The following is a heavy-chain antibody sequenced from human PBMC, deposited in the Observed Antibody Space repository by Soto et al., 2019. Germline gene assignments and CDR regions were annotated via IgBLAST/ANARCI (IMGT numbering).Heavy chain of an antibody. D-gene: IGHD5-12*01. V-gene: IGHV4-59*12. CDR1: GGSISSYY. CDR3: ARGVAAGRNFDY. CDR2: IYYSGST. J-gene: IGHJ4*02. Sequence: PSETLSLTCTVSGGSISSYYWTWIRQPPGKGLEWIGYIYYSGSTNYNPSLKSRVTISVATSKTQFSLKLSSVTAADTAVYYCARGVAAGRNFDYWGQGTLVTVSS.